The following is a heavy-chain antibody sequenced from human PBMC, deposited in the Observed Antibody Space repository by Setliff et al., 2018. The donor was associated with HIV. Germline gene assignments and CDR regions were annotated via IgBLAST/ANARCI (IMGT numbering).Heavy chain of an antibody. CDR3: GRQVPVPGVAVTPIDY. V-gene: IGHV4-59*08. D-gene: IGHD3-22*01. J-gene: IGHJ4*02. CDR1: NGAINAYY. CDR2: TYNSENI. Sequence: SETLSLPCSMSNGAINAYYWSWIRQSPGKGLEWIGSTYNSENINYNPSLNSRVTISVDTSKNQFSLKVTSVTAADTAVYYCGRQVPVPGVAVTPIDYWGQGTLVTVSS.